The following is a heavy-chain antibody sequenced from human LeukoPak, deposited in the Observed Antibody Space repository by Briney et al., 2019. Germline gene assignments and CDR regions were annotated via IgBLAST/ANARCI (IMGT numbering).Heavy chain of an antibody. Sequence: GGSLRLSCAASGFTFSSYAMHWVRQAPGKGLEWVAVISYDGSNKYYADSVKGRFTISRDNSKNTLYLQMNSLRAEDTAVYYCAVGEEAAAGRNSKIDYWGQGTLVTVSS. CDR3: AVGEEAAAGRNSKIDY. V-gene: IGHV3-30*04. D-gene: IGHD6-13*01. CDR1: GFTFSSYA. CDR2: ISYDGSNK. J-gene: IGHJ4*02.